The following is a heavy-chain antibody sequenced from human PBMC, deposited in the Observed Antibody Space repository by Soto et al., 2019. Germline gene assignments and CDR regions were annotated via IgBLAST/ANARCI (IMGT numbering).Heavy chain of an antibody. CDR3: AYGLDV. CDR2: ISAYNGNT. V-gene: IGHV1-18*01. CDR1: GDSLSSSG. J-gene: IGHJ6*02. Sequence: SAEIGCEACGDSLSSSGVGWARQDTGQGREWMGWISAYNGNTNYAQKLQGRVTMTTDTSTSTAYMELRSLRSDHTAVYYCAYGLDVWGQRTTVTDSS.